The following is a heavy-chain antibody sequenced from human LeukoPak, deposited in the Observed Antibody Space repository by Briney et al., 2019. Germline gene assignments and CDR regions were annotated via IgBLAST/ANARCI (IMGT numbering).Heavy chain of an antibody. J-gene: IGHJ6*02. CDR3: ARDGGSGWYAYYYYYGMDV. CDR2: ISAYNGNT. V-gene: IGHV1-18*01. CDR1: GYTFTSYG. D-gene: IGHD6-19*01. Sequence: ASVKVSCKASGYTFTSYGISWVRQAPGQGLEWIGWISAYNGNTNYGQKLQGRVTMTTDTSTSTAYMELRSLRSDDTAVYYCARDGGSGWYAYYYYYGMDVWGQGTTVTVSS.